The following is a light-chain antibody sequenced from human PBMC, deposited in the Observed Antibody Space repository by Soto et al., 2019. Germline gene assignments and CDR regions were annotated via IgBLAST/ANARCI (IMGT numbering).Light chain of an antibody. V-gene: IGKV3-20*01. Sequence: EIVLTQSPGTLSLSPGERATLSCRASQSVSSRLAWYQHKPGQAPRLLFYGASTRATGIPARFSGSGSGTDFTLTISRLEPEDFAVFYCQQYGSSEIIFGQGTRLEIK. J-gene: IGKJ5*01. CDR3: QQYGSSEII. CDR1: QSVSSR. CDR2: GAS.